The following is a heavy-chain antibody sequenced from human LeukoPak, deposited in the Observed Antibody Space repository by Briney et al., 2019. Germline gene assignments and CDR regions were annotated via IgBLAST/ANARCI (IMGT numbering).Heavy chain of an antibody. CDR1: GFTFSNYW. Sequence: GGSLRLSCAASGFTFSNYWMSWVRQAPGKGLEWVANINQDGSEKYYVDSVKGRFTISRDNAKNSLYLQMNSLRAEDTAVYYCAKDRVVVAATDYYYYYGMDVWGQGTTVTVSS. CDR3: AKDRVVVAATDYYYYYGMDV. J-gene: IGHJ6*02. V-gene: IGHV3-7*03. CDR2: INQDGSEK. D-gene: IGHD2-15*01.